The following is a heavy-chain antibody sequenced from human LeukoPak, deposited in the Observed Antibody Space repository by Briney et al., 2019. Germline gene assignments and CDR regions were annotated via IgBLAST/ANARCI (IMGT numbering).Heavy chain of an antibody. CDR2: IYSGGST. CDR3: ARGTVTMVDY. V-gene: IGHV3-66*01. J-gene: IGHJ4*02. Sequence: GGSLRLSCAASGFTVSSNYMSWVRQAPGRGLEWVSVIYSGGSTYYADSVKGRFTISRDNSKNTLFLQMNSLRAGDTAVYYCARGTVTMVDYWGQGTPVTVSS. D-gene: IGHD3-10*01. CDR1: GFTVSSNY.